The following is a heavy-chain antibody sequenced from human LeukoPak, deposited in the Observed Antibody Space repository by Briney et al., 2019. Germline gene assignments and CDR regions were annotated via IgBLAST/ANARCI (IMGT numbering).Heavy chain of an antibody. J-gene: IGHJ4*02. CDR1: GLPFNSFW. V-gene: IGHV3-74*01. CDR2: INSDGSSS. Sequence: PGGSLRLSCVISGLPFNSFWMHWVRQAPEEGLVWVSRINSDGSSSAYADSVEGRFTISRNDAKNVLYLHMNSLRADDTAVYYCAICFSGCDYWGQGTLVTVSS. CDR3: AICFSGCDY. D-gene: IGHD2-21*01.